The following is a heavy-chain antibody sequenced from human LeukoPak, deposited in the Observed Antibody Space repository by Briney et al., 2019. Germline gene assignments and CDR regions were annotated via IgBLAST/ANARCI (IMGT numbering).Heavy chain of an antibody. V-gene: IGHV4-59*01. D-gene: IGHD3-22*01. CDR2: IYYSGST. Sequence: SETLSLTCAVYGGSFSSYYWSWIRQPPGKGLEWIGYIYYSGSTNYNPSLKSRVTISVDTSKNQFSLKLSSVTAADTAVYYCARKYYYDSSGYEYYFDYWGQGTLVTVSS. CDR1: GGSFSSYY. CDR3: ARKYYYDSSGYEYYFDY. J-gene: IGHJ4*02.